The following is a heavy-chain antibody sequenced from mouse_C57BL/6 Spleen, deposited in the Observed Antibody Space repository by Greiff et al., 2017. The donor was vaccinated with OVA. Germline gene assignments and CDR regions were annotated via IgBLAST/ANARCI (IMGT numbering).Heavy chain of an antibody. V-gene: IGHV1-63*01. CDR3: ARGTTGAMDY. CDR1: GYTFTNYW. Sequence: QVQLKQSGAELVRPGTSVKMSCKASGYTFTNYWIGWAKQRPGHGLEWIGDIYPGGGYTNYNEKFKGKATLTADKSSSTAYMQFSSLTSEDSAIYYCARGTTGAMDYWGQGTSVTVSS. J-gene: IGHJ4*01. D-gene: IGHD1-1*01. CDR2: IYPGGGYT.